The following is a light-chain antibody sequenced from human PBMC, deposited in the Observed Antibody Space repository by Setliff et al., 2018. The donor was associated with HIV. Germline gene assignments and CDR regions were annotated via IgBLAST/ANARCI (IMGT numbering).Light chain of an antibody. J-gene: IGLJ1*01. CDR1: SSDVGGYNY. CDR3: NSKTGDSIYV. CDR2: EVT. Sequence: QSVLTQPPSASGSPGQSVTISCTGNSSDVGGYNYVSWYQQHPGKAPKLMIYEVTKRPSGVPDRFSGSKSGNTASLTVSGLQAEDEADYYCNSKTGDSIYVFGSGTKVTV. V-gene: IGLV2-8*01.